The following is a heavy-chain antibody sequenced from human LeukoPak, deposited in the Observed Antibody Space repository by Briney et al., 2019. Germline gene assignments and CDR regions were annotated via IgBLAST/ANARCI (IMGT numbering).Heavy chain of an antibody. V-gene: IGHV1-2*02. CDR2: INPNSGGT. J-gene: IGHJ4*02. D-gene: IGHD5-24*01. CDR3: AREDGYNLTGFDY. CDR1: GYTFTGYY. Sequence: ASMKVSCKTSGYTFTGYYMHWVRQAPGQGLEWMGWINPNSGGTNYAQKFQGRVTMTRDTSISTAYMELSSLRSEDTAVYYCAREDGYNLTGFDYWGQGTLVTVSS.